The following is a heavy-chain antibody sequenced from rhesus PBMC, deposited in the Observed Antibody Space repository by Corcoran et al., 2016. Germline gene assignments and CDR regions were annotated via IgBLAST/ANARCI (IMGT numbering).Heavy chain of an antibody. Sequence: QLQLQESGPGLVKPSETLSVTCAVSGGSISSSYWSWIRQAPGEGLEWIGYIYGSGSSTHYNPSLKSRVTLSVDTSKNQLSLKLSSVTAADTAVYYCARGGSYFYGSGGYWGQGVLVTVSS. D-gene: IGHD4-29*01. J-gene: IGHJ4*01. CDR3: ARGGSYFYGSGGY. CDR2: IYGSGSST. V-gene: IGHV4-169*01. CDR1: GGSISSSY.